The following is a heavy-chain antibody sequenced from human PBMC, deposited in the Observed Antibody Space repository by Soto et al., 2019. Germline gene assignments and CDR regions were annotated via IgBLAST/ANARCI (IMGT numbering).Heavy chain of an antibody. CDR3: ARDPSNHCSGGSCYYYYYYMDV. CDR2: INAGNGNT. Sequence: ASVKVSCKASGYTFTSYATHWVRQAPGQRLEWMGWINAGNGNTKYSQKFQGRVTITRDTSASTAYMELSSLRSEDTAVYYCARDPSNHCSGGSCYYYYYYMDVWGKGTTVTVSS. CDR1: GYTFTSYA. V-gene: IGHV1-3*01. J-gene: IGHJ6*03. D-gene: IGHD2-15*01.